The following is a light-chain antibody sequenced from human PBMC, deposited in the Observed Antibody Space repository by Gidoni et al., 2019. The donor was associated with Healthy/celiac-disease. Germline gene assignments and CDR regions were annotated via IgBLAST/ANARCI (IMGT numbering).Light chain of an antibody. CDR1: SSDVGGYNY. CDR2: DVS. V-gene: IGLV2-14*01. Sequence: QSALTQPASVSGSPGRSITISCTGTSSDVGGYNYVSWYQQHPGKAPKLMIYDVSNRPSGLSNRFSGSKSGNTASLTISGLQAEDEADYYCSSYTSSSTLVVFGGGTKLTVL. CDR3: SSYTSSSTLVV. J-gene: IGLJ2*01.